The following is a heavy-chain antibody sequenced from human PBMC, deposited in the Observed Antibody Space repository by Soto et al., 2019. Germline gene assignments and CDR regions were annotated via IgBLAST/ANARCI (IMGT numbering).Heavy chain of an antibody. CDR2: IYYSGST. Sequence: PSETLSLTCTVSGGSISGSSYYWGWIRQPPGKGLEWIGSIYYSGSTYYNPSLKSRVTISVDTSKNQFSLKLSSVTAADTAVYYCARKEEYYGSGSHAPNYYFDVWGQGTLVTVAS. V-gene: IGHV4-39*01. D-gene: IGHD3-10*01. J-gene: IGHJ4*02. CDR3: ARKEEYYGSGSHAPNYYFDV. CDR1: GGSISGSSYY.